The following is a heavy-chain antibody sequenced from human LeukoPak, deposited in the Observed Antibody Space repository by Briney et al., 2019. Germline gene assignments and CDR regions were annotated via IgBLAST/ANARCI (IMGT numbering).Heavy chain of an antibody. J-gene: IGHJ4*02. V-gene: IGHV4-59*01. Sequence: SETLSLTCTASGGSISSYYWSWIRQPPGKGLEWIGYIYYSGSTNYNPSLKSRVTISVDTSKNQFSLKLSSVTAADTAVYYCARDEGDGSYFDNWGQGTLVTVSS. CDR2: IYYSGST. CDR1: GGSISSYY. D-gene: IGHD2-15*01. CDR3: ARDEGDGSYFDN.